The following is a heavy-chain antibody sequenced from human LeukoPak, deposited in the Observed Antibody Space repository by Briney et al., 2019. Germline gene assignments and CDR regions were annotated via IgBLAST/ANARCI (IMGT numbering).Heavy chain of an antibody. Sequence: SETLSLTCTVSGGSISSSSYYWGWIRQPPGKGLEWVGSIYYRGSTYYNPSLKSRVTISVGTSKNQFSLKLSSVTAADTAVYYCARRGYSYGPYFDYWGQGTLVTVSS. CDR1: GGSISSSSYY. J-gene: IGHJ4*02. CDR2: IYYRGST. CDR3: ARRGYSYGPYFDY. D-gene: IGHD5-18*01. V-gene: IGHV4-39*01.